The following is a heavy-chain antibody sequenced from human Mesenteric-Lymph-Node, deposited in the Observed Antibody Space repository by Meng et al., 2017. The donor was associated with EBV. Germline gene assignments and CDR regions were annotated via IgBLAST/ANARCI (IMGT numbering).Heavy chain of an antibody. CDR1: GYTFASYG. D-gene: IGHD3-9*01. Sequence: QVRVVASGAEVKQPGASGKVSCKAFGYTFASYGISWVRQAPGQGLEWMGWISVFNGDTNYAQNFQGRLTLTTDTSTATAYMELRSLRSDDTAVYYCVRSRRLFDWLPVQPSWGQGTLVTVSS. V-gene: IGHV1-18*01. J-gene: IGHJ5*02. CDR2: ISVFNGDT. CDR3: VRSRRLFDWLPVQPS.